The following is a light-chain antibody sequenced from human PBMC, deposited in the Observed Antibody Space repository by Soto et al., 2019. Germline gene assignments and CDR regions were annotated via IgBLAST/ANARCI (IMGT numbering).Light chain of an antibody. CDR2: DAS. V-gene: IGKV1-5*01. J-gene: IGKJ1*01. CDR1: QSISRW. Sequence: DIQMTQSPSTQSASVGDRVTITCRASQSISRWVAWYQQKPGKAPKLLIYDASSLQRGVQARFSGSGSGTEYTLTNSTLQPDDFACYYCQHYNTYPTCTFGQGTKVEIK. CDR3: QHYNTYPTCT.